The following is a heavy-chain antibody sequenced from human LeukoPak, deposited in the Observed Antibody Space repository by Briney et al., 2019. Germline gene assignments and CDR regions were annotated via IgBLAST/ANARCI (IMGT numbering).Heavy chain of an antibody. J-gene: IGHJ3*02. D-gene: IGHD4-17*01. V-gene: IGHV3-64*01. CDR3: ARDGSDYGDSVGAFDI. CDR1: GFTFSSYA. CDR2: ISSNGGST. Sequence: GGSLRLSCAASGFTFSSYAMHWVRQAPGKGLEYVSAISSNGGSTYYANSVKGRFTISRDNSKNTLYLQMGSLRAEDMAVYYCARDGSDYGDSVGAFDIWGQGTIVTVSS.